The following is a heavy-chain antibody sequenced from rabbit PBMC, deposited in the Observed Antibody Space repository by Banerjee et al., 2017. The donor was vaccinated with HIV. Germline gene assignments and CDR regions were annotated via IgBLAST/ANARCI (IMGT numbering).Heavy chain of an antibody. J-gene: IGHJ6*01. D-gene: IGHD2-1*01. V-gene: IGHV1S45*01. CDR1: GFSFSNKYV. CDR3: ARDDYGVMWLDL. CDR2: INTSSGNT. Sequence: QEQLVESGGGLVTLGGSLKLSCKASGFSFSNKYVMCWVRQAPGQGLEWIGCINTSSGNTVYASWAKGQFTISKTSSTTVTLQMTSLTAADTATYFCARDDYGVMWLDLWGPGTLVTVS.